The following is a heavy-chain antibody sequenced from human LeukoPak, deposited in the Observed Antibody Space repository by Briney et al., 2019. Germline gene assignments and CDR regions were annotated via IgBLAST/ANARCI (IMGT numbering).Heavy chain of an antibody. Sequence: PSETLSLTCIVSGGSVSHGGYYWSWIRQHPGKGLEWIGYSGSTYYNPSLKSRVTISVDTSKNQFSLTLSSVTAADTAVYYCARDAGYGMDVWGQGTTVTVSS. D-gene: IGHD6-13*01. CDR2: SGST. J-gene: IGHJ6*02. V-gene: IGHV4-31*03. CDR3: ARDAGYGMDV. CDR1: GGSVSHGGYY.